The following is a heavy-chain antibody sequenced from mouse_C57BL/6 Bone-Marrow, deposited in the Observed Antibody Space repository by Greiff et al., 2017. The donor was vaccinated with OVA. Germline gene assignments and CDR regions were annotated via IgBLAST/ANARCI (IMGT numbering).Heavy chain of an antibody. V-gene: IGHV1-76*01. J-gene: IGHJ3*01. CDR1: GYTFTDYY. Sequence: VQLKESGAELVRPGASVKLSCKASGYTFTDYYVNWVKQRPGQGLEWIARIYPGSGNTYYNEKFKGKATLTAEKSSSTAYMQLSSLTSEDSAVYFCARSHHAFAYWGQGTLVTVSA. CDR2: IYPGSGNT. CDR3: ARSHHAFAY.